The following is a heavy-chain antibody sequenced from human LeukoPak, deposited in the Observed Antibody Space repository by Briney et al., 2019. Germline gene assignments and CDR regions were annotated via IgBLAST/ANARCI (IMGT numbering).Heavy chain of an antibody. J-gene: IGHJ3*02. CDR3: ARDDYCITTSCPGAFDI. Sequence: PGGSLRLSCAGSRFTFSSYAMSWVRQAPGKGLQWVSTISGRGTDTYYADSVKGRFTISRDNAKNSLYLQLNSLRAEDTAVYYCARDDYCITTSCPGAFDIWGQGTMVTVSS. CDR1: RFTFSSYA. V-gene: IGHV3-23*01. CDR2: ISGRGTDT. D-gene: IGHD2-2*01.